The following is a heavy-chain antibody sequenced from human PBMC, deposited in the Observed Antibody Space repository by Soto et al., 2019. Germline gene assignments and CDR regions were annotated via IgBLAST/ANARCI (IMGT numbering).Heavy chain of an antibody. Sequence: ASVKVSCKASGYTFTVYYMHWVRQAPGQGLEWMGWINPNSGGTNYAQKFQGRVTMTRDTSISTAYMELSRLRSDDTAVYYCARVPRLAARPFNWFDPWGQGTLVTVSS. D-gene: IGHD6-6*01. CDR1: GYTFTVYY. J-gene: IGHJ5*02. V-gene: IGHV1-2*02. CDR2: INPNSGGT. CDR3: ARVPRLAARPFNWFDP.